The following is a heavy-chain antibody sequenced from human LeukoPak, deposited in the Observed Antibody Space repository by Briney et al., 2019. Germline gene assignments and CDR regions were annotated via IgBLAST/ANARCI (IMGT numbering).Heavy chain of an antibody. J-gene: IGHJ4*02. CDR2: INHSGST. CDR1: GGSFSGYY. D-gene: IGHD6-19*01. V-gene: IGHV4-34*01. Sequence: SETLSLTCAVYGGSFSGYYWSWIRQPPGKGLEWIGEINHSGSTNYNPSLKSRVTISVDTSKNQFSLKLSSVTAADTAVYCCARGGGSGWYVDYWGQGTLVTVSS. CDR3: ARGGGSGWYVDY.